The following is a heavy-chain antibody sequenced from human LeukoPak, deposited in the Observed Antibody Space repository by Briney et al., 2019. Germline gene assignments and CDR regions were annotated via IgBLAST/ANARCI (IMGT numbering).Heavy chain of an antibody. Sequence: SQTLSLTCTVSGGSNSSGSYYWSWIRQPAGKGLEWIGRIYTSGSTNYNPSLKSRVTISVDTSKNQFSLKLSSVTAADTAVYYCARVTAYDSSGYFGPHFDYWGQGTLVTVSS. D-gene: IGHD3-22*01. CDR1: GGSNSSGSYY. V-gene: IGHV4-61*02. J-gene: IGHJ4*02. CDR2: IYTSGST. CDR3: ARVTAYDSSGYFGPHFDY.